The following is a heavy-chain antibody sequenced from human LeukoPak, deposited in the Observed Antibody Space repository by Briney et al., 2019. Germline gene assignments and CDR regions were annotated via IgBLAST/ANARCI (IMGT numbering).Heavy chain of an antibody. CDR3: AKEERRDGYNLVN. CDR2: ISWNSGSI. D-gene: IGHD5-24*01. V-gene: IGHV3-9*01. CDR1: GFTFDDYA. J-gene: IGHJ4*02. Sequence: PGRSLRLSCAASGFTFDDYAMHWFRQAPGKGLEWVSGISWNSGSIGYADSVKGRFTISRDNAKNSLYLQMNSLRAEDTALYYCAKEERRDGYNLVNWGQGTLVTVSS.